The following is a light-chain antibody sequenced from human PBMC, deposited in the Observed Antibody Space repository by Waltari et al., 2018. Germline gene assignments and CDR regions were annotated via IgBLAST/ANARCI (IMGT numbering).Light chain of an antibody. CDR2: SND. V-gene: IGLV1-44*01. CDR3: ATWDGRLAGVL. Sequence: QSVLTQPPSASGTPGQRVTISRSGSNSNIGSNVVNWYQQVPGMAPRLLIYSNDQRPSGVPDRFSGSKSGTSASLVISGLQSDDEGNYYCATWDGRLAGVLFGGGTKVTVL. CDR1: NSNIGSNV. J-gene: IGLJ2*01.